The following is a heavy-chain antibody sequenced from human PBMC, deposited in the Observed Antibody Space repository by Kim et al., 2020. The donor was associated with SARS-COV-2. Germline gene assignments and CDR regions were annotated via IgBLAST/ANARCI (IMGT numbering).Heavy chain of an antibody. CDR3: AKEATATTSGDAFDI. V-gene: IGHV3-23*01. D-gene: IGHD1-1*01. J-gene: IGHJ3*02. Sequence: VGGRFTIARDNSKYTLYLEMNSLRAEDAAAYYCAKEATATTSGDAFDIWGQGTMVTVSS.